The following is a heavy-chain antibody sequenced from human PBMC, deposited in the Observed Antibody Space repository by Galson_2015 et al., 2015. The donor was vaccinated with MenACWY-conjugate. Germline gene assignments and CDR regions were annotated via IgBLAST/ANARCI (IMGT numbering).Heavy chain of an antibody. CDR2: ISRSGASK. CDR1: GFTFRSYA. J-gene: IGHJ4*02. CDR3: AKDPTSPYDSSGYSFDY. V-gene: IGHV3-23*01. D-gene: IGHD3-22*01. Sequence: SLRHSCEASGFTFRSYAMSWVRQAPGKGLEWVAVISRSGASKFYADSVKGRFTISRDNSKNTLYLQMSSLRDEDTAVYYCAKDPTSPYDSSGYSFDYWGQGTLVPVSS.